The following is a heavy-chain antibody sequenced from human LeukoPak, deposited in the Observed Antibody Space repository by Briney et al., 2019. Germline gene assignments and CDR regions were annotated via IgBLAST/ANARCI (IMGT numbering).Heavy chain of an antibody. Sequence: SETLSLTCTVSGYSISSGYYWGWIRQAPGKGLEWIGIIYHSGPTYYNPSLKSRVTMSVDTSKNQFSLRLSSVTAADTAMYYCARSHRMGSPLVGEVDPWGQGTLVTVSS. CDR2: IYHSGPT. V-gene: IGHV4-38-2*02. D-gene: IGHD3-10*01. CDR3: ARSHRMGSPLVGEVDP. J-gene: IGHJ5*02. CDR1: GYSISSGYY.